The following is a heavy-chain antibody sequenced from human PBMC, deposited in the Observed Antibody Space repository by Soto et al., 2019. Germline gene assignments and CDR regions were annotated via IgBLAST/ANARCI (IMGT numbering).Heavy chain of an antibody. CDR1: GFTFSSYW. D-gene: IGHD3-3*01. CDR3: AKAGITDFWSGYYPWFDP. CDR2: IKQDGSEK. J-gene: IGHJ5*02. V-gene: IGHV3-7*03. Sequence: EVQLVESGGGLVQPGGSLRLSCAASGFTFSSYWMSWVRQAPGKGLEWVANIKQDGSEKYYVDSVKGRFTISRDNAKNSLYLQMNSLRAEDTAVYYCAKAGITDFWSGYYPWFDPWGQGTLVTVSS.